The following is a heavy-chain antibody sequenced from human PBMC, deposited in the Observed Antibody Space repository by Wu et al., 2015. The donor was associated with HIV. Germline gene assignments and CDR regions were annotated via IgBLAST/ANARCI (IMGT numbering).Heavy chain of an antibody. V-gene: IGHV1-69*05. CDR1: GGTFNTYA. CDR3: ARGRGSNYYMDV. CDR2: IIPIFGTA. J-gene: IGHJ6*03. D-gene: IGHD3-10*01. Sequence: QVQLVQSGAEVKKPGSSVKVSCTASGGTFNTYAITWVRQAPGRGLEWMGGIIPIFGTANYAHKFKGRVSITTDESTRTAYMELSSLRSEDTAVYYCARGRGSNYYMDVWGKGDHGHRLL.